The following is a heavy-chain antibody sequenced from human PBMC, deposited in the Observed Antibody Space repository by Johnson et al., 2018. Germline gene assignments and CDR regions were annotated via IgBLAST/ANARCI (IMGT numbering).Heavy chain of an antibody. CDR2: IHPGDSET. Sequence: VQLVQSGAEVKKPGESLKISCTGSGYSFTSYSIGWVRQMPGEGLEWLGSIHPGDSETTYRPSFPGHVPISADQSLSTASLQWSSLKAPAPAMYSCARGPHLRNLYYYDTGGAFELWGQGTMVTVSS. V-gene: IGHV5-51*03. D-gene: IGHD3-22*01. J-gene: IGHJ3*01. CDR1: GYSFTSYS. CDR3: ARGPHLRNLYYYDTGGAFEL.